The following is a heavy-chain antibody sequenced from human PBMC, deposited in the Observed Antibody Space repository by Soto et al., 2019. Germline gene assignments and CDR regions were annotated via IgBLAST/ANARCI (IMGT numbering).Heavy chain of an antibody. CDR3: ARSPYCSGGSCYPFCCWFFDY. J-gene: IGHJ4*02. CDR2: ISYDGSNK. D-gene: IGHD2-15*01. CDR1: GFTFSSYA. V-gene: IGHV3-30-3*01. Sequence: QVQLVESGGGVGQPGRSLRLSCAASGFTFSSYAMHWGRQAPGKGLEWVAVISYDGSNKYYADSVKGRFTISRDNSKNPLYLQMNRLRAEDTDVYYCARSPYCSGGSCYPFCCWFFDYWCQITLVTVSS.